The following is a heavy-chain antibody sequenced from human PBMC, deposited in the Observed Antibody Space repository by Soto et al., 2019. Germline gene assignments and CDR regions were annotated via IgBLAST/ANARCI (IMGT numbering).Heavy chain of an antibody. V-gene: IGHV1-69*06. D-gene: IGHD3-3*01. CDR2: IIPIFGTA. J-gene: IGHJ4*02. Sequence: SVKISCKASGGTFSSYAISWVRQAPGQGLEWMGGIIPIFGTANYAQKFQGRVTITADKSTSTAYMELSSLRSEDTAVYYCARAGYDFWSGYYKSHLNFEYWGKGTLVTVSS. CDR3: ARAGYDFWSGYYKSHLNFEY. CDR1: GGTFSSYA.